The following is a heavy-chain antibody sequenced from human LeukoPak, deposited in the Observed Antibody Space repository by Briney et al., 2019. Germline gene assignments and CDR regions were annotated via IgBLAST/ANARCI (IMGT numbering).Heavy chain of an antibody. V-gene: IGHV3-11*01. CDR3: ARSTSIVGVDLSAFDI. CDR1: GFTFSDYY. J-gene: IGHJ3*02. Sequence: GGSLRLSCAASGFTFSDYYMSWIRQAPGKGLEWVSYISSSGSTICYADSVKGRFTISRDNAKNSLYLQMNSLRAEDTAVYYCARSTSIVGVDLSAFDIWGQGTMVTVSS. CDR2: ISSSGSTI. D-gene: IGHD1-26*01.